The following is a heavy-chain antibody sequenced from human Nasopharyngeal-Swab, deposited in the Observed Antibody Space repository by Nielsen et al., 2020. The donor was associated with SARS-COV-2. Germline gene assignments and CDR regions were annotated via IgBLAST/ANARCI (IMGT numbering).Heavy chain of an antibody. CDR1: GDSISGSY. CDR3: ARLVSDSSGYYYPHYYYYYMDV. Sequence: SETLSLTCTVSGDSISGSYWSWIRQPPGKGLEWIGYISYSGSSHYNPSLKSRVTISVDTSKNQFSLKLSSVTAADTAVYYCARLVSDSSGYYYPHYYYYYMDVWGKGTTVTVSS. J-gene: IGHJ6*03. V-gene: IGHV4-59*08. CDR2: ISYSGSS. D-gene: IGHD3-22*01.